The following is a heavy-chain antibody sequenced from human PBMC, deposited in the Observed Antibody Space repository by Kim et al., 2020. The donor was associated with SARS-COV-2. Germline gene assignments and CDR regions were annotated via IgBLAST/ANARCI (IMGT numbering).Heavy chain of an antibody. V-gene: IGHV3-23*01. CDR2: ISGSGGST. CDR1: GFTFSSYA. D-gene: IGHD5-12*01. CDR3: AKNGEIADIVAKIMMGYDYYYGMDV. Sequence: GGSLRLSCAASGFTFSSYAMSWVRQAPGKGLEWVSAISGSGGSTYYADSVKGRFTISRDNSKNTLYLQMNSLRADDTAVYYCAKNGEIADIVAKIMMGYDYYYGMDVWGQGTTVTVSS. J-gene: IGHJ6*02.